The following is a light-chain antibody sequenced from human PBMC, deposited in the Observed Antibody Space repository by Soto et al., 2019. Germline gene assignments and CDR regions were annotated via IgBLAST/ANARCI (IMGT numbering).Light chain of an antibody. V-gene: IGLV2-14*01. CDR3: SSYTSNSNPYV. J-gene: IGLJ1*01. CDR2: EVT. CDR1: SSDVGGYSY. Sequence: QSVLTQPASVSGSPGQSITISCTGTSSDVGGYSYVSWYQLHPGKAPKLMISEVTNRPSGVSSRFSGSKSGNTASLTISGLQADDEADYYCSSYTSNSNPYVFGTGTKLTVL.